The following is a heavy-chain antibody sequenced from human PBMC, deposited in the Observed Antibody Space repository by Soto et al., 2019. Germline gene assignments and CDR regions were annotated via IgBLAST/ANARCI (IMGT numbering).Heavy chain of an antibody. J-gene: IGHJ5*02. V-gene: IGHV4-31*03. D-gene: IGHD5-18*01. Sequence: QVQLQESGPGLVKPSQTLSLTCTVSGGSISSGDYYWSWIRQHKGKGLEWIRNIYHNGSTYYNPSVKSRVSISRDTSKTQFSLKMTSVTAADTAVYYCAREDWADTAQFDPWGQGTLVTVSS. CDR2: IYHNGST. CDR1: GGSISSGDYY. CDR3: AREDWADTAQFDP.